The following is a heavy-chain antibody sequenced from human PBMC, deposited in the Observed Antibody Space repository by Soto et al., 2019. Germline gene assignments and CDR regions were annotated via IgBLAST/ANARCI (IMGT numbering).Heavy chain of an antibody. D-gene: IGHD2-15*01. J-gene: IGHJ4*02. Sequence: GGSLRLSCAASGFTFSSYGMHWVRQAPGKGLEWVAVISYDGSNKYYADSVKGRFTISRDNSKNTLHLQMNSLRAEDTAVYYCAKDRGRYCSGGSCYGYFDYWGQGTLVTVSS. CDR3: AKDRGRYCSGGSCYGYFDY. CDR1: GFTFSSYG. V-gene: IGHV3-30*18. CDR2: ISYDGSNK.